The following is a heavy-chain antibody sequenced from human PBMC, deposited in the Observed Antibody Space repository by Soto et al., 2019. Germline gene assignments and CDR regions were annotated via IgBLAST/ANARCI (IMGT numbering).Heavy chain of an antibody. Sequence: EVQLVESGGGLVKPGGSLRLSCAASGFTFSNAWMNWVRQAPGKGLEWVGRIKSKTDGGTTDYAAPVKGRFTISSDDSKYTLYLQMNSLKTGDTAVYYCTPIQVYDYVWGSYLDCGQGTLVTVSS. CDR2: IKSKTDGGTT. CDR3: TPIQVYDYVWGSYLD. D-gene: IGHD3-16*02. CDR1: GFTFSNAW. J-gene: IGHJ4*02. V-gene: IGHV3-15*07.